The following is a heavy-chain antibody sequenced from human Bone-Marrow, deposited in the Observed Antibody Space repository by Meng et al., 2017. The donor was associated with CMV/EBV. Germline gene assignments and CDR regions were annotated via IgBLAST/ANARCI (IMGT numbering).Heavy chain of an antibody. Sequence: GESLKISCTASGFTFSKYGMHWVRQAPGKGLGGVAVIWSDGTTKYYADSVKGRFTISRDDSKSTLYLHMSSLRAEDTAVYYCAKSVDLWSGYLDYWGQGALVTVSS. J-gene: IGHJ4*02. CDR3: AKSVDLWSGYLDY. CDR2: IWSDGTTK. D-gene: IGHD3-3*01. V-gene: IGHV3-33*06. CDR1: GFTFSKYG.